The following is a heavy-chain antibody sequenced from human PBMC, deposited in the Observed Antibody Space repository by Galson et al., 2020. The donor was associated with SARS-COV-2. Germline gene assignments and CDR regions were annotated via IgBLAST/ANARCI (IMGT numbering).Heavy chain of an antibody. Sequence: GGSLRLSCAASGFTFSSYAMHWVRQAPGKGLEYVSAISSNGGSTYYANSVKGRFTISRDNSKNTLYLQMGSLRAEDMAVYYCARGWDGSFNYYYYYGMDVWGQGTTVTVSS. CDR3: ARGWDGSFNYYYYYGMDV. V-gene: IGHV3-64*01. J-gene: IGHJ6*02. D-gene: IGHD1-26*01. CDR2: ISSNGGST. CDR1: GFTFSSYA.